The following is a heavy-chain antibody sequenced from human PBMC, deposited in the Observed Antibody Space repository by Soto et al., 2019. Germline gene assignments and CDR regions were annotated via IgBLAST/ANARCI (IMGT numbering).Heavy chain of an antibody. CDR2: ISSSSSYI. D-gene: IGHD1-26*01. Sequence: GGSLRVPWAALGFTFSNYTMNRVLQAPRKGLEWVSSISSSSSYIYYADSVKGRFTISRDNAKNSLYLQMNSLGAEDTAVYYCASYSGSYYELGVWFDPWGPGTLVTVSS. CDR1: GFTFSNYT. J-gene: IGHJ5*02. V-gene: IGHV3-21*01. CDR3: ASYSGSYYELGVWFDP.